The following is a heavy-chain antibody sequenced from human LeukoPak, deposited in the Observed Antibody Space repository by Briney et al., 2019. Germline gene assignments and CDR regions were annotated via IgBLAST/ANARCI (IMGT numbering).Heavy chain of an antibody. CDR1: GFTFSSYG. CDR2: IWYDGSNK. CDR3: AKVSSGLAHMDV. Sequence: PGRSLRLSCAASGFTFSSYGMHWVRQAPGKGLEWVAVIWYDGSNKYYADSVKGRFTISRDTSKNTLFLQMNSLRAEDTAVYYCAKVSSGLAHMDVWGKGTTVTVSS. V-gene: IGHV3-33*06. D-gene: IGHD3-10*01. J-gene: IGHJ6*03.